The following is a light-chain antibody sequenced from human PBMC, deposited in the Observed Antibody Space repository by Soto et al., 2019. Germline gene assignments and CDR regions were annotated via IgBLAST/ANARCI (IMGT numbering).Light chain of an antibody. CDR1: QTVRNNY. Sequence: EIVLTQSPATLSLSPGESATLSCRASQTVRNNYLAWYQQKPGQAPRLLIYDASSRATGIPDRFSGGGSGTDFTLTISRLEPEDFAVYYCQQFSSYPLTFGGGTKVDI. CDR3: QQFSSYPLT. J-gene: IGKJ4*01. V-gene: IGKV3-20*01. CDR2: DAS.